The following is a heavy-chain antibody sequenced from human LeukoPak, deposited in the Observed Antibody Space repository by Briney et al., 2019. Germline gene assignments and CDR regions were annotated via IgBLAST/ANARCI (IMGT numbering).Heavy chain of an antibody. CDR1: GYTFTSYG. V-gene: IGHV1-2*02. D-gene: IGHD3-3*01. Sequence: GASVKVSCKASGYTFTSYGISWVRQAPGQGLEWMGWINPNSGGTNYAQKFQGRVTMTRDTSISTAYVELSRLRSDDTAVYYCARDDKKYYDFWSGSGSPPGDFDYWGQGTLVTVSS. CDR2: INPNSGGT. J-gene: IGHJ4*02. CDR3: ARDDKKYYDFWSGSGSPPGDFDY.